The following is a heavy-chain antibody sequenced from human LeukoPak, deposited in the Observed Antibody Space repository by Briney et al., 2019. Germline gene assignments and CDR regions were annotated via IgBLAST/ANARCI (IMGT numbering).Heavy chain of an antibody. CDR1: GYTFTGYY. CDR2: IIPNSGGT. CDR3: ARDRNGDLGY. V-gene: IGHV1-2*02. D-gene: IGHD7-27*01. Sequence: ASLKVSCKPSGYTFTGYYMHWVRQAPGQGLEWMGWIIPNSGGTNYAQKLQGSVTMTRETSISTAYMELSRVRSDDTAVYYCARDRNGDLGYWGQGTLVTVSS. J-gene: IGHJ4*02.